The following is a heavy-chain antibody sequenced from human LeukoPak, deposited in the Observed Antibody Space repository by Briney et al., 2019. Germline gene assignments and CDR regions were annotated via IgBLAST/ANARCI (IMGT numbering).Heavy chain of an antibody. CDR1: GFTFSRYW. CDR2: ISPSSNSI. CDR3: TRGGAGRNGEDWYFDL. J-gene: IGHJ2*01. V-gene: IGHV3-21*01. Sequence: KTGGSLRLPCEASGFTFSRYWMHWVRQAPGKGLEWVSSISPSSNSIYYADSVTGRFTISRDNPNNSLFLQIGSLRADDTAVYYCTRGGAGRNGEDWYFDLWGRGTLVTVSS. D-gene: IGHD4-17*01.